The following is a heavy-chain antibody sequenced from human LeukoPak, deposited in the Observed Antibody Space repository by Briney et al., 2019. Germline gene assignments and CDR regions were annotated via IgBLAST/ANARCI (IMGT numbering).Heavy chain of an antibody. J-gene: IGHJ3*01. CDR3: ARDPDWNYVRAFDF. CDR2: MKLDGSEK. CDR1: GFTFSSYW. D-gene: IGHD1-7*01. V-gene: IGHV3-7*01. Sequence: GGSLRLSCAASGFTFSSYWMTWVRQAPGKGLERVANMKLDGSEKYYVDSVNGRFTISRDNTKNSLYLQMNSLRDEDTAVYYCARDPDWNYVRAFDFWGQGTMVIVSS.